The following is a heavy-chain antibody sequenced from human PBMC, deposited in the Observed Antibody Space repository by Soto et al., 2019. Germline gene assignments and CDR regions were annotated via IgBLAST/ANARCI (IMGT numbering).Heavy chain of an antibody. Sequence: QVQLVESGGGVVQPGRSLRLSCAASGFTFSSYGMHWVRQAPGKGLEWVAVISYDGSNKYYADSVKGRFTISRDNSKNTLYLQMNSLRAEETAVYYCAKESTNGRGYSGGFSRWFDPWGQGTLVTVSS. CDR3: AKESTNGRGYSGGFSRWFDP. D-gene: IGHD5-12*01. CDR2: ISYDGSNK. V-gene: IGHV3-30*18. J-gene: IGHJ5*02. CDR1: GFTFSSYG.